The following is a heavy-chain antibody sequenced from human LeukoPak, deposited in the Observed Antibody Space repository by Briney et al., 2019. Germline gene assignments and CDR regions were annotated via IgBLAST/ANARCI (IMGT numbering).Heavy chain of an antibody. Sequence: GGSLRLSCAASGFTFSSYSMNWVRQAPGKGLEWVSYISSSSSAIYYADSVKGRFTISRDNAKNSLYLQMNSLRAEDTAVYYCVRDHHRRLYDSQARDTFDIWGRGTMVTVSS. J-gene: IGHJ3*02. D-gene: IGHD5/OR15-5a*01. CDR1: GFTFSSYS. V-gene: IGHV3-48*01. CDR2: ISSSSSAI. CDR3: VRDHHRRLYDSQARDTFDI.